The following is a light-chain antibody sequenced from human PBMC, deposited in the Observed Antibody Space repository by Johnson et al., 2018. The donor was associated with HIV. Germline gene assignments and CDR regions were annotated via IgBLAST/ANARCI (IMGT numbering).Light chain of an antibody. J-gene: IGLJ1*01. CDR1: SSDMGNYA. CDR3: GTWDSSLTAV. CDR2: ENN. Sequence: QLVLTQPPSVSAAPGQKVTISCSGSSSDMGNYAVSWYQQLPGTAPKLLIYENNKRPSGIPDRFSGSQSGTSDTLGITGLPTGAEADHYCGTWDSSLTAVFGTGTKVTVL. V-gene: IGLV1-51*02.